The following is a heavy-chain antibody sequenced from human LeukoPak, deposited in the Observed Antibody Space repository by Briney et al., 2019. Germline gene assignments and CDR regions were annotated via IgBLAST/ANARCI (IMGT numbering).Heavy chain of an antibody. D-gene: IGHD6-19*01. V-gene: IGHV4-39*01. Sequence: SESLSLTCSGSGGLITTSIHYWAWLRQPPGEGLEWIARLYYNGINYYNASLESRVTMTADTSTNKFSLRLRSVSAADTSVYYCATQPTVNRSAVASNFDYWGRGTTVTFSS. CDR2: LYYNGIN. CDR3: ATQPTVNRSAVASNFDY. J-gene: IGHJ4*02. CDR1: GGLITTSIHY.